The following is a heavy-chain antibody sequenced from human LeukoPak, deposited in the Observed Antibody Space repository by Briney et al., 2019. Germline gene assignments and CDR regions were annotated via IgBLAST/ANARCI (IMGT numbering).Heavy chain of an antibody. J-gene: IGHJ4*02. CDR1: GFTVSSNY. CDR2: IYSGGST. CDR3: ARAPYCSSTSCYNFDY. D-gene: IGHD2-2*02. Sequence: GGSLRLSCAASGFTVSSNYMSWVRQAPGKGLEWVSVIYSGGSTYYADSVKGRFTISRDNSKSTLYLQMNSLRAEDTAVYYCARAPYCSSTSCYNFDYWGQGTLVTVSS. V-gene: IGHV3-66*02.